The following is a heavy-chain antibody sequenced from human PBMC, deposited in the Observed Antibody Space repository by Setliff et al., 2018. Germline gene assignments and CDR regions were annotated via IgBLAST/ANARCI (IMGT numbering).Heavy chain of an antibody. J-gene: IGHJ4*02. CDR3: ARVESMVRGKNILRHFDY. Sequence: ASVKVSCKASGYTFNNYGIIWVRQAPGQGLEWMGWVTVYNGSTKYAQNLQGRLTLTTDISTSTAYMELGSLTTDDTAVYYCARVESMVRGKNILRHFDYWGQGIQVTVSS. D-gene: IGHD3-10*01. CDR2: VTVYNGST. CDR1: GYTFNNYG. V-gene: IGHV1-18*01.